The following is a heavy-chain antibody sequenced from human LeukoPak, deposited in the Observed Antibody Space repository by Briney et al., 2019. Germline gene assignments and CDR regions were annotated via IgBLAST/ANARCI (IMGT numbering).Heavy chain of an antibody. CDR1: GFPFSAYE. CDR3: TTDLGITMIRGVIVF. J-gene: IGHJ4*02. V-gene: IGHV3-15*01. Sequence: PGGSLRLSCAASGFPFSAYEMNWVRQAPGKGLEWVGRIKSKGDGETTDYAAPVRGRFTMSRDDSTATLYLQMNSLKTEDTAVYFCTTDLGITMIRGVIVFWGQGTLVTVSS. D-gene: IGHD3-10*01. CDR2: IKSKGDGETT.